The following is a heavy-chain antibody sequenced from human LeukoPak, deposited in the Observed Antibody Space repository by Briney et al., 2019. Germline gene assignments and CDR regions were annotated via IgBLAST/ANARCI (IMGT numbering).Heavy chain of an antibody. CDR2: IYYSGST. Sequence: SETLSLTCTVSGGSISSYYWSWIRQPPGKGLEWIEYIYYSGSTNYNPSLKSRVTISVDTSKNQFSLKLSSVTAADTAVYYCAREITMVRGVFDYWGQGTLVTVSS. CDR3: AREITMVRGVFDY. CDR1: GGSISSYY. J-gene: IGHJ4*02. V-gene: IGHV4-59*01. D-gene: IGHD3-10*01.